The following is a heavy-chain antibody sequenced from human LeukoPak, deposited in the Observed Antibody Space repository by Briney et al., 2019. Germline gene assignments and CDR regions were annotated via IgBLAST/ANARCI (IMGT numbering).Heavy chain of an antibody. V-gene: IGHV3-7*01. CDR1: GFTFNNYW. CDR3: ARGAIYYYDSSAYSNY. CDR2: IKQDGSEK. Sequence: GGSLRLSCAASGFTFNNYWMNWVRQAPGKGLVWVANIKQDGSEKYYVHSVKGRFTISRDNDKNSLYLQMNSLRAEDTAVYYCARGAIYYYDSSAYSNYWGQGTLVTVSS. J-gene: IGHJ4*02. D-gene: IGHD3-22*01.